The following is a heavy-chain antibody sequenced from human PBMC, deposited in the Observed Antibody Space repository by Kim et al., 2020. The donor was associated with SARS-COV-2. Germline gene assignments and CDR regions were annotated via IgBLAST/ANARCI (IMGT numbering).Heavy chain of an antibody. D-gene: IGHD3-10*01. CDR3: ARGPRITMVRGVRGWFDP. CDR2: INHSGST. CDR1: GGSFSGYY. V-gene: IGHV4-34*01. Sequence: SETLSLTCAVYGGSFSGYYWSWIRQPPGKGLEWIGEINHSGSTNYNPSLKSRVTISVDTSKNQFSLKLSSVTAADTAVYYCARGPRITMVRGVRGWFDP. J-gene: IGHJ5*02.